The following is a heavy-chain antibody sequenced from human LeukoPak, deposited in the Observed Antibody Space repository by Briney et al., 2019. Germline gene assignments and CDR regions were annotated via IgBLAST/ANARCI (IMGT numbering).Heavy chain of an antibody. CDR1: GFTFSSYA. Sequence: PGGSLRLSCAASGFTFSSYAMSWVRQAPGKGLEWVSAISGSGGSTYYADSVKGRFTISRDNSKNTLYLQMNSLRAEDTAVYYCSKAGGGATTGGGDAFDIWGQGTMVTVSS. V-gene: IGHV3-23*01. D-gene: IGHD1-26*01. CDR3: SKAGGGATTGGGDAFDI. CDR2: ISGSGGST. J-gene: IGHJ3*02.